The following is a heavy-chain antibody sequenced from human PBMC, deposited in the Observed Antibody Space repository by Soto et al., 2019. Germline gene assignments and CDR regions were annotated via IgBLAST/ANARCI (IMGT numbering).Heavy chain of an antibody. J-gene: IGHJ6*02. CDR2: IYSGGST. D-gene: IGHD5-18*01. Sequence: GGSLRLSCAASGFTVSSNYMSWVRQAPGKGLEWVSVIYSGGSTYYADSVKGRFTISRDNSKNTLYLQMNSLRAEDTAVYYCARDRGGYSYGYFGIRGYYYGMDLWGQGTTVTVSS. V-gene: IGHV3-53*01. CDR3: ARDRGGYSYGYFGIRGYYYGMDL. CDR1: GFTVSSNY.